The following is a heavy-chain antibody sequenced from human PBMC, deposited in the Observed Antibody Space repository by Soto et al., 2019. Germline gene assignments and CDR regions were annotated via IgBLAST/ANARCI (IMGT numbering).Heavy chain of an antibody. CDR2: IKTDGSST. V-gene: IGHV3-74*01. D-gene: IGHD2-2*01. J-gene: IGHJ1*01. CDR3: STLVVPGVPLSY. CDR1: GFAFSSYW. Sequence: EVQLVESGGGLVQPGGSLRLSCAASGFAFSSYWMHWVRQAPGKGLVWVSRIKTDGSSTSYADSVKGRFTISRDNAKNTLYLQMNSLRVEDTAVYYCSTLVVPGVPLSYWGQGPLLTVSS.